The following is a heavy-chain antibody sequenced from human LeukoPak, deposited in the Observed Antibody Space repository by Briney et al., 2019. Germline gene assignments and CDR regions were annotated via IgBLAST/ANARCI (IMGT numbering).Heavy chain of an antibody. Sequence: GGSLRLSCAASGFTFSSYAMHWVRQAPGKGLASVAVISYDGSNQYYADSVKGRFTISRDNSKNTLYLQMNSLRAEDTAVYYCARDGVVCSSTSCYGSSWYLDDAFDIWGQGTMVTVSS. CDR2: ISYDGSNQ. CDR3: ARDGVVCSSTSCYGSSWYLDDAFDI. D-gene: IGHD2-2*01. V-gene: IGHV3-30*04. CDR1: GFTFSSYA. J-gene: IGHJ3*02.